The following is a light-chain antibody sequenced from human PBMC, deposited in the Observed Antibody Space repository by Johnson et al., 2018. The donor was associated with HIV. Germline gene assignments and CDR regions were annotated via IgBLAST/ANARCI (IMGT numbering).Light chain of an antibody. Sequence: QAVLTQPPSVSAAPGQKVTISCSGSSSNIGNNYVSWYQQFPGTAPKLLIYDNNKRPSGIPDRFSGSKSGTSATLGIPGLQPGDEADYYCGTWDSSLSAMGLGTGTKVTVL. CDR3: GTWDSSLSAMG. CDR2: DNN. J-gene: IGLJ1*01. CDR1: SSNIGNNY. V-gene: IGLV1-51*01.